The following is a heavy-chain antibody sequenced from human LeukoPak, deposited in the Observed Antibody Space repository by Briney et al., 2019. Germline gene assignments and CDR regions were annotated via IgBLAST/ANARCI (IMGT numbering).Heavy chain of an antibody. CDR1: GFTFSGYT. CDR3: AKGTAGYITYYFDY. D-gene: IGHD1-20*01. V-gene: IGHV3-23*01. Sequence: GGSLRLSCAASGFTFSGYTMTWVRQPPGKGLEWVSSIFPSGGEIHYADSVKGRFTISRDNSKNTLYLQMNSLRAEDTAVYYCAKGTAGYITYYFDYWGQGTLVTVSS. J-gene: IGHJ4*02. CDR2: IFPSGGEI.